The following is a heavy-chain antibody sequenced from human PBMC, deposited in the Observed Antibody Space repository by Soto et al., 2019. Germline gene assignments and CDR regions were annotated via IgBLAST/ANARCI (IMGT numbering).Heavy chain of an antibody. CDR3: AGHPSYGVDY. CDR2: IYYSGST. J-gene: IGHJ4*02. D-gene: IGHD5-18*01. V-gene: IGHV4-39*01. CDR1: GGSISSSSYY. Sequence: PSETVSLTCTVSGGSISSSSYYWGWIRQPPGKGLEWIGSIYYSGSTYYNPSLKSRVTISVDTSKNQFSLKLSSVTAADTAVYYCAGHPSYGVDYWGQGTLVTVSS.